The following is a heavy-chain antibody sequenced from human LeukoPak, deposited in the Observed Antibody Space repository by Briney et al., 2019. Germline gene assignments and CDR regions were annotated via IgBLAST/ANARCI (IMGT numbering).Heavy chain of an antibody. CDR3: ARDYSGSGHFDY. CDR1: GFTVSSNY. CDR2: IYIGGST. Sequence: GGSLRLSCAASGFTVSSNYMSWVRQAPGKGLEWVSVIYIGGSTYYADSVKGRFSISRDNLKNTQYLQMNSLRAEDTAVYHRARDYSGSGHFDYWGQGTLVTVSS. D-gene: IGHD3-10*01. V-gene: IGHV3-66*01. J-gene: IGHJ4*02.